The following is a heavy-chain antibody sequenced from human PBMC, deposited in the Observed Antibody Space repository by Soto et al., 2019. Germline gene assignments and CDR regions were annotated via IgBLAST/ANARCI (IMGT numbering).Heavy chain of an antibody. V-gene: IGHV1-69*12. CDR2: IIPIFGTA. CDR3: AKTELGGACDI. CDR1: GGTFSSYA. Sequence: QVQLVQSGAEVKKPGSSVKVSCKASGGTFSSYAISWVRQAPGQGLEWMGGIIPIFGTANYAQKFQGRVTITGDEPKSTADMEVSSLKADDTAVNYCAKTELGGACDIWGQGTMVTASS. D-gene: IGHD1-26*01. J-gene: IGHJ3*02.